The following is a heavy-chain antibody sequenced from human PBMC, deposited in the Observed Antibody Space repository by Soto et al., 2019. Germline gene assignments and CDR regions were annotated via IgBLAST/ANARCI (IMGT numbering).Heavy chain of an antibody. J-gene: IGHJ5*02. D-gene: IGHD6-19*01. CDR3: ATRIGNIGWYWLDT. Sequence: QMHLVQSGPEVKRPGTSLKVSCKASGFTFSSSAVQWVRQARGQPLGWIGWIVLGNGNTNYAQKFQPSVTITRDVSISTPYMEVRSLTYEDTAVYYCATRIGNIGWYWLDTWGQGTLVTVSS. CDR1: GFTFSSSA. V-gene: IGHV1-58*01. CDR2: IVLGNGNT.